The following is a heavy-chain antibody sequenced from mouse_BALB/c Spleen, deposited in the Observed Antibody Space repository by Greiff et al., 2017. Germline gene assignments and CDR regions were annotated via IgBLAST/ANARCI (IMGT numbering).Heavy chain of an antibody. Sequence: QVQLKQSGPELVKPGASVKISCKASGYAFSSSWMNWVKQRPGQGLEWIGRIYPGDGDTNYNGKFKGKATLTADKSSSTAYMQLSSLTSVDSAVYYCASHYGPWFAYWGQGTLVTVSA. J-gene: IGHJ3*01. CDR3: ASHYGPWFAY. CDR1: GYAFSSSW. V-gene: IGHV1-82*01. CDR2: IYPGDGDT. D-gene: IGHD1-1*02.